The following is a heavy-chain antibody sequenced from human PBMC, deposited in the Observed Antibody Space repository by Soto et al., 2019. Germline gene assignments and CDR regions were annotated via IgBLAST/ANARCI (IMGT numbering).Heavy chain of an antibody. CDR1: GFTFSSYG. D-gene: IGHD1-1*01. CDR2: ISYDGSVA. CDR3: AKEGPITNWYLDY. V-gene: IGHV3-30*18. Sequence: QVQLVESGGGVVQPGRSLRLSCAASGFTFSSYGMHWVRQAPGKGLEWVTVISYDGSVAYYADSVKGRFTISRDNSKNTLYLQMNSLRTEDTAMYYCAKEGPITNWYLDYWGQGTLVTVSS. J-gene: IGHJ4*02.